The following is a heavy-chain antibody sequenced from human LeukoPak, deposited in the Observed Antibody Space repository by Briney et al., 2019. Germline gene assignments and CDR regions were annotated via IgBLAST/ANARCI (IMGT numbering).Heavy chain of an antibody. CDR1: GFTFSDYS. CDR3: ARARYSSSWYFDY. V-gene: IGHV3-48*01. J-gene: IGHJ4*02. CDR2: ISATSRAT. D-gene: IGHD6-13*01. Sequence: GGSLRLSCAASGFTFSDYSMNWVRQAPGKGLEGVSYISATSRATYYADSMKGRFTISRDDAKNSLYLQMNSLRAEDTAVYYCARARYSSSWYFDYWGQGTLVTVSS.